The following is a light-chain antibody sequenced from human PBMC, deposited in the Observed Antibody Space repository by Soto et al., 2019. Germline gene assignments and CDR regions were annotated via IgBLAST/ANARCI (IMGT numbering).Light chain of an antibody. J-gene: IGKJ2*01. Sequence: DIQMTQSPPSLAASVGDRVTITCQASQDLTNYLNWYQQKPGEAPKLLIYDTITLEEGVPTRFSGGGSGTDFTFTINGLRPEDAAIYSCQQYVNLPYTFGQGTKLEIK. CDR3: QQYVNLPYT. CDR2: DTI. CDR1: QDLTNY. V-gene: IGKV1-33*01.